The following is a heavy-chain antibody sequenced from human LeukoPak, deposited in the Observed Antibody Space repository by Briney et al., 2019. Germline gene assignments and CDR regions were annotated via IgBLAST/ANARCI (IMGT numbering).Heavy chain of an antibody. J-gene: IGHJ5*02. D-gene: IGHD3-22*01. Sequence: ASVKVSCKASGYTFTSYDINWVRQATGQGLEWMGWMNPNSGNTGYAQKFQGRVTMTRNTSISTAYMELSSLRSEDTAVYYCARVQSGYYVFDPWGQGTLVTVSS. V-gene: IGHV1-8*01. CDR2: MNPNSGNT. CDR3: ARVQSGYYVFDP. CDR1: GYTFTSYD.